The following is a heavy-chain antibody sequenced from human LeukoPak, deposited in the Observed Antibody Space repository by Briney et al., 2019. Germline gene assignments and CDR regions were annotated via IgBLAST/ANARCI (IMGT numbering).Heavy chain of an antibody. D-gene: IGHD3-10*01. CDR3: ARPFNGDDY. CDR2: IYYSGST. J-gene: IGHJ4*02. V-gene: IGHV4-61*01. Sequence: SETLSLTCTVSGGSVSSSSYYWSWIRQPPGKGLEWIGYIYYSGSTNYNPSLKSRVTISVDTSKNQFSLKLSSVTAADTAVYYCARPFNGDDYWGQGTLVTVSS. CDR1: GGSVSSSSYY.